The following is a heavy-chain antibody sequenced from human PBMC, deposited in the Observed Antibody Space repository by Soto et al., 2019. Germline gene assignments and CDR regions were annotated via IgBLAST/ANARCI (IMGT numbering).Heavy chain of an antibody. J-gene: IGHJ4*02. CDR1: GGTFSSYA. D-gene: IGHD2-8*01. CDR2: IIPIFGTA. Sequence: QVQLVQSGAEVKKPGSSVKVSCKASGGTFSSYAISWVRQAPGQGLEWMGGIIPIFGTANYAQKFQGRVTITADESTSTAHMELSSLRSDDTAVYYCARGYCTNGVCYKMISHWGQGTLVTVSS. V-gene: IGHV1-69*12. CDR3: ARGYCTNGVCYKMISH.